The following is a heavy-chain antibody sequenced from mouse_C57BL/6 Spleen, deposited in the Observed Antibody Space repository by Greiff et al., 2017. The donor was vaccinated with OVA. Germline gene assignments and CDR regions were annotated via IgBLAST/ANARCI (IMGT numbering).Heavy chain of an antibody. CDR1: GFSLTSYG. D-gene: IGHD2-4*01. J-gene: IGHJ2*01. CDR2: IWRGGST. V-gene: IGHV2-5*01. Sequence: QVQLQQSGPGLVQPSQSLSITCTVSGFSLTSYGVHWVRQSPGKGLEWLGVIWRGGSTDYNAAFMSRLSITKDNSKSQVFFKMNSLQADDTAIYYCAKNYDYDRGCFDYWGQGTTLTVSS. CDR3: AKNYDYDRGCFDY.